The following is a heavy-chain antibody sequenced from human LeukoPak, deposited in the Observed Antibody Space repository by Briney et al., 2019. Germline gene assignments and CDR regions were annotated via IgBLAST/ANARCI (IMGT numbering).Heavy chain of an antibody. Sequence: TSETLSLTCTVSGGSISSYYWSWIRQPPGKGLEWIGYIYYSGSTNYNPSLKSRVTISVDTSKNQFSLKLTSVTVADTAVYYCARRGREDSAFMDVWGQGTTVTVSS. V-gene: IGHV4-59*12. CDR1: GGSISSYY. J-gene: IGHJ6*02. CDR2: IYYSGST. D-gene: IGHD3-10*01. CDR3: ARRGREDSAFMDV.